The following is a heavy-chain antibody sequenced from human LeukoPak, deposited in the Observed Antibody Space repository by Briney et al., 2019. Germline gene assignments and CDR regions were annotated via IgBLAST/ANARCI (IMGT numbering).Heavy chain of an antibody. D-gene: IGHD2/OR15-2a*01. CDR3: ARWFVTKAFDI. J-gene: IGHJ3*02. CDR1: GFTFSTYW. V-gene: IGHV3-7*03. CDR2: IKQDGSEK. Sequence: GGSLRLSCAASGFTFSTYWMYWVRQAPGKGLEWVANIKQDGSEKYYVDSVRGRFTISRDNAKNSLYLQMNSLRAEDTAVYYCARWFVTKAFDIWGQGTMVTVSS.